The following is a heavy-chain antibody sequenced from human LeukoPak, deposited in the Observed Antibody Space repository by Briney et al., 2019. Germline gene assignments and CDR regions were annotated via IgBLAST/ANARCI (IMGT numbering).Heavy chain of an antibody. CDR1: GGTFSSYA. CDR3: ARALKEVYSGYDSTANFDY. D-gene: IGHD5-12*01. J-gene: IGHJ4*02. Sequence: ASEKVSCKASGGTFSSYAISWVRQAPGQGLEWMGGIIPIFGTANYAQKFQGRVTITADESTSTAYMKLSSLRSEDTAVYYCARALKEVYSGYDSTANFDYWGQGTLVTVSS. V-gene: IGHV1-69*13. CDR2: IIPIFGTA.